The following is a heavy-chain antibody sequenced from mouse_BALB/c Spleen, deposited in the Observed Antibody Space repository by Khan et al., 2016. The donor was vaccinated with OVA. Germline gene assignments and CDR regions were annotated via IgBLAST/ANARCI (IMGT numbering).Heavy chain of an antibody. V-gene: IGHV1S135*01. D-gene: IGHD2-2*01. CDR2: IDPFSGGA. CDR3: TRHGYVAWFTY. Sequence: VQLIQSGPELMKPGVSVKISCKASGYSFTTYNIHWMMQSHGMSLEWIGYIDPFSGGATYNQKFKGKATMTVDKSSSTAYIQLSSLTSEDSAVYYCTRHGYVAWFTYWGQGTLVTVSA. CDR1: GYSFTTYN. J-gene: IGHJ3*01.